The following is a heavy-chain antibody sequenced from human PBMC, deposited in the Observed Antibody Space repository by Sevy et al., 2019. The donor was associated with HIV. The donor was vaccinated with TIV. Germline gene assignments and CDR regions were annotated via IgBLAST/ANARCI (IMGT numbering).Heavy chain of an antibody. D-gene: IGHD2-15*01. CDR3: ATAYCSGGSCYSLAY. CDR2: ISPINGDT. CDR1: GYTFTNYR. V-gene: IGHV1-18*01. J-gene: IGHJ4*02. Sequence: ASVKVSCEASGYTFTNYRIYWVRQAPGQGLEWMGWISPINGDTNCVQKLQGRVTMITDTSTSTAYMELRSLRSDDTAVYYCATAYCSGGSCYSLAYWGQGTLVTVSS.